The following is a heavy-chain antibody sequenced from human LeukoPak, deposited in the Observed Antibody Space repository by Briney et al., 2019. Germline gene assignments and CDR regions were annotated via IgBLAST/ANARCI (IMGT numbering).Heavy chain of an antibody. J-gene: IGHJ4*02. CDR3: AREIEPRAGFRYYFDY. Sequence: GGSLRLSCAASGFTFSSYAMSWVRQAPGKGLEWVSAISWNSDSIGYADSVKGRYTISRDNAKNSLYLQMNSLRAEDTAVYYCAREIEPRAGFRYYFDYWGQGTLVTVSS. V-gene: IGHV3-21*01. CDR2: ISWNSDSI. CDR1: GFTFSSYA. D-gene: IGHD1-14*01.